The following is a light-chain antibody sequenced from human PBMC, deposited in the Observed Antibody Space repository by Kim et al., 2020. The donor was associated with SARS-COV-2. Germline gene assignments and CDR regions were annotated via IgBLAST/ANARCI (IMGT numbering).Light chain of an antibody. CDR3: SSYTSYTTLV. CDR2: DVI. J-gene: IGLJ2*01. Sequence: QSALTQPASLSGSPGQSITISCTGTNSDVGGYNYVSWYQQHPGKAPKLLIYDVIHRPSGVSDRFSGSKSDNTASLTISGLQAEDEADYYCSSYTSYTTLVFGGGTQRTV. V-gene: IGLV2-14*03. CDR1: NSDVGGYNY.